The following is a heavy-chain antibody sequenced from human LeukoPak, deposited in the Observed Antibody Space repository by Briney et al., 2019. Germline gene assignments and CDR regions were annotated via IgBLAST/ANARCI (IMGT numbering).Heavy chain of an antibody. CDR3: ARGPIEGDYALDY. V-gene: IGHV4-4*07. J-gene: IGHJ4*02. CDR1: GGSISSYY. Sequence: SETLSLTCTVSGGSISSYYWSWIRQPAGQGLVWIVRICTSGRTNYNPSLKSGITMSVDTSKNQFSLMLSSVSAAATAVYYLARGPIEGDYALDYWGQGTLVTVSS. CDR2: ICTSGRT. D-gene: IGHD4-17*01.